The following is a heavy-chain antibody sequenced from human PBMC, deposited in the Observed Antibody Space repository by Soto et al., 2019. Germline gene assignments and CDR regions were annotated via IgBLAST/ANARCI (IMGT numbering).Heavy chain of an antibody. J-gene: IGHJ6*02. CDR2: ISSSGTTI. D-gene: IGHD4-17*01. CDR1: GFTFRSYE. CDR3: AGSTVTYARGMDV. V-gene: IGHV3-48*03. Sequence: EVPLVESGGGLVQPGGSLRLSCAASGFTFRSYEMNWVRQAPGKGLVWISYISSSGTTIYYAGSVKGRFTISRDNAKNSLYLQMNSLIAADTALYYCAGSTVTYARGMDVWGQGTTVTVSS.